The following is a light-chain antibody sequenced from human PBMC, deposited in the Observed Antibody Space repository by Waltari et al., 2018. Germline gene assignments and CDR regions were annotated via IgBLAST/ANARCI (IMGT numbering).Light chain of an antibody. Sequence: QSALTQPASVSGSPGQSITISCSGVGSAVGASDYVSWHQHHPGKAPQVIICDVTNRPSGVSDRFSASKSANTASLTISRLQPEDEADYYCSSQTLDGLVLFGGGTRLTVL. CDR2: DVT. CDR1: GSAVGASDY. V-gene: IGLV2-14*03. CDR3: SSQTLDGLVL. J-gene: IGLJ2*01.